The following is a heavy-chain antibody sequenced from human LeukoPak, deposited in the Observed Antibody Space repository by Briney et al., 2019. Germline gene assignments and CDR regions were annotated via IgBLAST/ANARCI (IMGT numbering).Heavy chain of an antibody. CDR3: AKRGVVIRVILVGFHKEAYYFDS. V-gene: IGHV3-23*01. CDR1: GITLSNYG. J-gene: IGHJ4*02. CDR2: IRDSGGRT. Sequence: GGSLRLSCAVSGITLSNYGMSWVREAPGKGLEWVAGIRDSGGRTNYADSVKGRFTISRDNPKNTLYLQMNSLRAEDTAVYFCAKRGVVIRVILVGFHKEAYYFDSWGQGALVTVSS. D-gene: IGHD3-10*01.